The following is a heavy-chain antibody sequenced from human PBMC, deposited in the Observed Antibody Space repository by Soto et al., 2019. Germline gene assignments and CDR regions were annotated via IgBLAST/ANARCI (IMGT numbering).Heavy chain of an antibody. CDR3: ARTYCSSTSCYPRFYYYGMDV. V-gene: IGHV1-69*06. CDR2: IIPIFGTA. CDR1: GGTFSSYA. J-gene: IGHJ6*02. Sequence: ASVKVSCKASGGTFSSYAISWVRQAPGQGLEWMGGIIPIFGTANYAQKFQGRVTITADKSTSTAYMELSSLRSEDTAVYYCARTYCSSTSCYPRFYYYGMDVWGQGTTVTAP. D-gene: IGHD2-2*01.